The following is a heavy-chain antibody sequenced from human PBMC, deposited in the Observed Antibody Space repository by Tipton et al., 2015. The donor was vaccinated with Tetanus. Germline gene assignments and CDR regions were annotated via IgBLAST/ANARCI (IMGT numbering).Heavy chain of an antibody. D-gene: IGHD2-8*01. CDR1: GYIFNNYW. CDR3: ARAHCTDGVCNFDF. CDR2: IYPGDSDT. V-gene: IGHV5-51*01. Sequence: QLVQSGGEVKKPGESLKISCEGSGYIFNNYWIGWVRQKPGKGLEWRGIIYPGDSDTRYSPSFQGQVTISVDKSINTAYLQWSSLKASDTSMFYCARAHCTDGVCNFDFWGQGALVTVAS. J-gene: IGHJ4*02.